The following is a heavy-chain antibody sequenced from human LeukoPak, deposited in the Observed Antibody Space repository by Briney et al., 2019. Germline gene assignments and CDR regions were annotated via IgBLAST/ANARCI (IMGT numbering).Heavy chain of an antibody. Sequence: GGPLRLSCAASGFTFSSYSMNWVRQAPGKRLEWVSSISSSSSYIYYADSVKGRFTISRDNAKNSLYLQMNSLRAEDTAVYYCARDLLGTVTTFHAFDIWGQGTMVTVSS. J-gene: IGHJ3*02. CDR1: GFTFSSYS. D-gene: IGHD4-17*01. CDR3: ARDLLGTVTTFHAFDI. CDR2: ISSSSSYI. V-gene: IGHV3-21*01.